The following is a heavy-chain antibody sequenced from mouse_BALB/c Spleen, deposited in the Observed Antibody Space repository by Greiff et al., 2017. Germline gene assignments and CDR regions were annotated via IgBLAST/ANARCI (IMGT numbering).Heavy chain of an antibody. CDR2: IWGDGST. Sequence: VQLVESGPGLVVPSQSLSITCTVSGFSLTGYGVNWVRQPPGKGLVWLGMIWGDGSTDYNSALKSRLSISKDNSKSQVFLKMNSLQTDDTARYYCTRRRGYYGSNPYWYYDVWGAGTTVTVSS. V-gene: IGHV2-6-7*01. CDR3: TRRRGYYGSNPYWYYDV. CDR1: GFSLTGYG. J-gene: IGHJ1*01. D-gene: IGHD1-1*01.